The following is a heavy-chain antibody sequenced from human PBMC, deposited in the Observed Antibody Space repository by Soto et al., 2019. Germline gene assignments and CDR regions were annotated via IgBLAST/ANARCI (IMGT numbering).Heavy chain of an antibody. Sequence: GPTLVNQTETLTLICSVSGFSLSNARMGVSWIRQPPGRALEWLAHIFSNVENSYSTSLKGRLTISTDTLNSQGVRTSTKMDPGEIATYFCAHAGDYDPLTFAHWRPGALVTVSS. D-gene: IGHD4-17*01. V-gene: IGHV2-26*01. CDR3: AHAGDYDPLTFAH. CDR2: IFSNVEN. J-gene: IGHJ4*02. CDR1: GFSLSNARMG.